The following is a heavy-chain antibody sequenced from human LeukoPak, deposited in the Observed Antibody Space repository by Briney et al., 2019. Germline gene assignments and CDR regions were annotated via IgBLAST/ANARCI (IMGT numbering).Heavy chain of an antibody. CDR3: ARFTYGGYSLDS. V-gene: IGHV4-4*07. CDR1: GDSLDRHY. D-gene: IGHD5-12*01. J-gene: IGHJ4*02. Sequence: SDTLSLTCTVSGDSLDRHYWSWIRQPARRGLEWIGRIYVSGSTTHNPSLTGRVAMSVDASKNQFSLKLRSVTAADTAVSYCARFTYGGYSLDSWGQGTLVVVSS. CDR2: IYVSGST.